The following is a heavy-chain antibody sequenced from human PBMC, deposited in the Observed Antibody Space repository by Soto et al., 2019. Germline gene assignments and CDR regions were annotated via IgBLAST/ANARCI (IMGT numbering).Heavy chain of an antibody. D-gene: IGHD2-15*01. Sequence: SETLSLTCAVYGGSFSGYYWSWIRQPPGKGLEWIGEINHSGSTNYNPSLKSRVTISVDTSKNQFSLKLSSVTAADTAVYYCARADGGYVAYWGQGTLVTVSS. V-gene: IGHV4-34*01. J-gene: IGHJ4*02. CDR2: INHSGST. CDR1: GGSFSGYY. CDR3: ARADGGYVAY.